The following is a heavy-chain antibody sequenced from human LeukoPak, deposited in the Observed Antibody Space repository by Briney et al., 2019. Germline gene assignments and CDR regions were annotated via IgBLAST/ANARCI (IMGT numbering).Heavy chain of an antibody. CDR3: ARRYCSGGSCLLNALNWFDP. V-gene: IGHV4-34*01. CDR2: INHSGST. D-gene: IGHD2-15*01. CDR1: GGSFSGYY. J-gene: IGHJ5*02. Sequence: SEPLSLTCAVYGGSFSGYYWSWIRQPPGKGLEWIGEINHSGSTNYNPSLKSRVTISVDTSKNQFSLKLSSVTAADTAVYYCARRYCSGGSCLLNALNWFDPWGQGTLVTVSS.